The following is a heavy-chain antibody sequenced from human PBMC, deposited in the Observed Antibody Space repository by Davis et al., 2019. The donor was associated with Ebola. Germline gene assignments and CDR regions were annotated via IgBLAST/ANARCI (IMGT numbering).Heavy chain of an antibody. Sequence: AASVKVSCKASGYTFTSYDINWVRQATGQGLEWMGWMNPNSGNTGYAQKFQGRVTMTRNTSISTAYMELSSLRSEDTAVYYCARSWGVVVVPAAIPAWFDPWGQGTLVTVSS. D-gene: IGHD2-2*02. CDR2: MNPNSGNT. CDR1: GYTFTSYD. V-gene: IGHV1-8*01. J-gene: IGHJ5*02. CDR3: ARSWGVVVVPAAIPAWFDP.